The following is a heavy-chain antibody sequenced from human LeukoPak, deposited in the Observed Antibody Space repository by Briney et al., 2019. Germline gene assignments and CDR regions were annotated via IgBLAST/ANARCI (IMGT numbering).Heavy chain of an antibody. D-gene: IGHD2-15*01. CDR2: INVNSGDT. J-gene: IGHJ4*02. CDR3: ARDGGLDF. V-gene: IGHV1-2*02. Sequence: ASVKVSCKASGYTFSAYYIHWLRQAPGQGLEWMGWINVNSGDTNSAPNFQGRVTLTRDMSSNTAYMEVTKLTLDDTAVFYCARDGGLDFWSQGTLVTVSS. CDR1: GYTFSAYY.